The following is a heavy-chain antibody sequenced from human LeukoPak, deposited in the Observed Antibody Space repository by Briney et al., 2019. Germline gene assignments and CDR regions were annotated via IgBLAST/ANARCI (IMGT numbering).Heavy chain of an antibody. CDR2: IKQDGSEK. Sequence: GGSLRLSCAASGFTFSSYWMSWVRQAPGKGLEWVANIKQDGSEKYYADSVKGRFTVSRDNAKNLLYLQMNSLRAEDTAVYYCARETSEAFDHWGQGTLVTVSS. CDR1: GFTFSSYW. V-gene: IGHV3-7*01. J-gene: IGHJ4*02. CDR3: ARETSEAFDH.